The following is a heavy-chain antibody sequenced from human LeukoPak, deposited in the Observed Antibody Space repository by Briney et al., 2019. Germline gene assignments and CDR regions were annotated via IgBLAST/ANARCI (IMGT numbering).Heavy chain of an antibody. Sequence: GGSLRLSCAASGLTFSSYAMHWVRQAPGKGLEWVAVISYDGSNKYYADSVKGRFTISRDNSKNTLYLQMNSLRAEDTAVYYCARVRGSGSPILAYWGQGTLVTVSS. CDR3: ARVRGSGSPILAY. CDR2: ISYDGSNK. V-gene: IGHV3-30-3*01. D-gene: IGHD1-26*01. J-gene: IGHJ4*02. CDR1: GLTFSSYA.